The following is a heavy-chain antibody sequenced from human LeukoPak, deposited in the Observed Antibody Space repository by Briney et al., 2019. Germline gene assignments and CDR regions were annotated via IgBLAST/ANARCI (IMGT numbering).Heavy chain of an antibody. V-gene: IGHV1-24*01. D-gene: IGHD2-21*02. CDR1: GYTLTELS. Sequence: ASVKVSCKVSGYTLTELSMHWARQAPGKGLEWMGGFDPEDGETIYAQKFQGRVTMTEDTSTDTAYMELSSLRSEDAAVYYCATDLMRPCGGDCGDYWGQGTLVTVSS. CDR3: ATDLMRPCGGDCGDY. J-gene: IGHJ4*02. CDR2: FDPEDGET.